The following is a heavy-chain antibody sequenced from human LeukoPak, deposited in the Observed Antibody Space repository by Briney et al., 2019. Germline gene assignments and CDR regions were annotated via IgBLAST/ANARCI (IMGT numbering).Heavy chain of an antibody. CDR1: GFTVSSNY. CDR2: IYSGGTT. J-gene: IGHJ1*01. CDR3: ARVAYGDHQYFHH. V-gene: IGHV3-53*01. D-gene: IGHD4-17*01. Sequence: PGGSLRLSCAASGFTVSSNYMHWVRQAPGKGLEWVSVIYSGGTTYYADSVKGRFTISRDHSKNTRYLQMSSLRAEDTAVYYCARVAYGDHQYFHHWGQGTLVTVSP.